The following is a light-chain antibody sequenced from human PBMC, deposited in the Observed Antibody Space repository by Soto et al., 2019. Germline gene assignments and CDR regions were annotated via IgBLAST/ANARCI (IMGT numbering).Light chain of an antibody. Sequence: DIQMTQSPSTLSACVRDRVTITCRVSQSISSWLAWYQQKPGKAPKLLIYDASSFESGVPSRFSGSGSGTEFTLTISSLQPDDFATYYCQQYNSYSPWTFGQGTKV. V-gene: IGKV1-5*01. CDR1: QSISSW. J-gene: IGKJ1*01. CDR2: DAS. CDR3: QQYNSYSPWT.